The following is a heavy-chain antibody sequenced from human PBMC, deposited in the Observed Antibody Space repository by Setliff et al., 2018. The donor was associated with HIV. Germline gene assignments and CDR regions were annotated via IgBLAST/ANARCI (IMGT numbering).Heavy chain of an antibody. V-gene: IGHV3-21*01. CDR3: ARDTGPYGGRFDY. CDR2: ITSSSSYI. J-gene: IGHJ4*02. D-gene: IGHD4-17*01. Sequence: PGGSLRLSCAASGFTFSSYNMNWVRQAPGKGLEWASSITSSSSYIYCADSVKGRFTISRDNAKNSLYLQMNSLRAEDAAVYYCARDTGPYGGRFDYWGQGTLVTVSS. CDR1: GFTFSSYN.